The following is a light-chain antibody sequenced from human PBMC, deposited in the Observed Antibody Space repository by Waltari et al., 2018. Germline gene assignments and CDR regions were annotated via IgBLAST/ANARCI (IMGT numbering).Light chain of an antibody. CDR3: QQYYSHPLT. Sequence: AIRITQSPSSLSASTGDRVTITCRASQGISTYLAWHQQKPGKAPKLLIYAASTLQSGVPSRFSGSGSGTDFTLTISCLQSEDFATYYCQQYYSHPLTFGQGTKVEI. CDR2: AAS. CDR1: QGISTY. V-gene: IGKV1-8*01. J-gene: IGKJ1*01.